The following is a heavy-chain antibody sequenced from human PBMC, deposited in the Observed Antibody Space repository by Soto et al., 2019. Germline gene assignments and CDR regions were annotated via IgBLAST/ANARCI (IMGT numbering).Heavy chain of an antibody. D-gene: IGHD1-26*01. CDR2: IYYSGST. J-gene: IGHJ6*03. CDR3: ARQGVGFYYYYYIDV. Sequence: SETLSLTCTVSGGSISSYYWSWIRQPPGKGLEWIGYIYYSGSTNYNPSLKSRVTISVDTSKNQFSLKLSSVTAADTAVYYCARQGVGFYYYYYIDVWGKGTTVTVSS. V-gene: IGHV4-59*08. CDR1: GGSISSYY.